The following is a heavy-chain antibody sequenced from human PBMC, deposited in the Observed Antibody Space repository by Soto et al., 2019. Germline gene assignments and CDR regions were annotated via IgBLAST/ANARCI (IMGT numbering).Heavy chain of an antibody. CDR1: GFTFSSYA. CDR2: ISGSGGST. D-gene: IGHD6-13*01. CDR3: TKDLPLVAAAVNMNYFNY. V-gene: IGHV3-23*01. J-gene: IGHJ4*02. Sequence: EVQLLESGGGLVQPGGSLRLSCAASGFTFSSYAMSWVRQAPGKGLEWVSAISGSGGSTYYADSVKGRFTISRDNSKNTLYLQSDSLRVEDTAIYYCTKDLPLVAAAVNMNYFNYWSQGNLIT.